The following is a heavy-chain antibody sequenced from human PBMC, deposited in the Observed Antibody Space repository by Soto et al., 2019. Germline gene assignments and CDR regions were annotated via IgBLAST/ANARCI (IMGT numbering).Heavy chain of an antibody. CDR3: ARLHCYEGCKSMFRFLDY. Sequence: GESLKISCKASGYSFTNNWIAWVRQMPGKGLEWMGIIYPGDSDTRYSPSFQGQVTISADKSINTAYLQWSSLRASDTAMYYCARLHCYEGCKSMFRFLDYWGQGTLVTVSS. J-gene: IGHJ4*02. CDR2: IYPGDSDT. V-gene: IGHV5-51*01. CDR1: GYSFTNNW. D-gene: IGHD2-2*01.